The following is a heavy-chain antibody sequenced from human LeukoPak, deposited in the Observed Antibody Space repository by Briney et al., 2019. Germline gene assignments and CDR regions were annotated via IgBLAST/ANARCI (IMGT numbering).Heavy chain of an antibody. V-gene: IGHV3-30-3*01. CDR3: ARGKFFDI. CDR2: ISDDGTNR. J-gene: IGHJ3*02. CDR1: AFTFSHYP. Sequence: GRSLRLSCEASAFTFSHYPMDWVRQAPGKGLELVAIISDDGTNRYYADSVKGRFTISRDDSNNTVYLQMNSLRVDDTAIYFCARGKFFDIWGKGTMVTVSS.